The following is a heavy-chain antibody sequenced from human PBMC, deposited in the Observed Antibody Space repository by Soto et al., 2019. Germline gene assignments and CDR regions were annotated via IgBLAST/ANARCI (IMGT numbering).Heavy chain of an antibody. J-gene: IGHJ5*02. CDR2: ISSTGSTI. CDR3: ARDARLPLNWFDP. CDR1: GFTFSSYS. D-gene: IGHD4-17*01. V-gene: IGHV3-48*02. Sequence: EVQLVESGGGLVQPGGSLRLSCAASGFTFSSYSMNWVRQAPGKGLEWVSYISSTGSTIFYADSVKGRFTISRDNAKNSLYLQMNSLRDEDTAVYYRARDARLPLNWFDPCGQGTLVTVSS.